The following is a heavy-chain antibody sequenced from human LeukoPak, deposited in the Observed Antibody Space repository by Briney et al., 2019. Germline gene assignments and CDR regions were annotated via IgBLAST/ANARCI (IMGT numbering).Heavy chain of an antibody. Sequence: ASVKVSFKASGYTFIGYYMHWVRQAPGQGLEWMGWINPHSGGTNSEQNFQGRVTMSRDTSISTVYMELSRLRSDDTALYYCAREGVIGDGYNFFDYWGQGTLVTVSS. V-gene: IGHV1-2*02. CDR1: GYTFIGYY. J-gene: IGHJ4*02. CDR2: INPHSGGT. CDR3: AREGVIGDGYNFFDY. D-gene: IGHD5-24*01.